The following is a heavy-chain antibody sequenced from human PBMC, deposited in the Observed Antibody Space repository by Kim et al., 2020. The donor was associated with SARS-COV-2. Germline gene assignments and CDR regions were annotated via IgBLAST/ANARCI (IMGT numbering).Heavy chain of an antibody. D-gene: IGHD5-18*01. CDR1: GGSFSSYY. Sequence: SETLSRTCTVSGGSFSSYYWSWIRQPPGKGLEWIGYIYHTGSTLYNPSLKSRVTLSVDTSKNQFSLALSSVTAADTAIYYCATYPSTGGYFAYWGQGTLV. CDR2: IYHTGST. V-gene: IGHV4-59*01. CDR3: ATYPSTGGYFAY. J-gene: IGHJ4*02.